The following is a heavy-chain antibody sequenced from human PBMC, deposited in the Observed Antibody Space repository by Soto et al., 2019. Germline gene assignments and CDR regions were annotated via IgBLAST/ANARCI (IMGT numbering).Heavy chain of an antibody. CDR3: ARHLSTPGTRGFDA. CDR1: SGSISSANW. CDR2: IYLGGTT. V-gene: IGHV4-4*02. Sequence: SETLSLTCAVSSGSISSANWWSWVRQPPGKGLEWIGEIYLGGTTNYNPSLKSRVTMSIDNYKNQFFLNLASVTAADTAVYYCARHLSTPGTRGFDAWGQGTLVTVSS. J-gene: IGHJ4*02.